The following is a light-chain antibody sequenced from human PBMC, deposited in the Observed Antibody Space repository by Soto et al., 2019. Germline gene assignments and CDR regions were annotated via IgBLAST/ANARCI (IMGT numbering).Light chain of an antibody. Sequence: EIVMTPSPATLSVSPGERATLSCRASQSVSSNLAWYQQKPGQAPRLLIYGASTRATGIPARFSGSGSATDFTLTITRLEPEDFAVYYCQQYQSLTFGGGTKVDIK. CDR1: QSVSSN. CDR2: GAS. CDR3: QQYQSLT. J-gene: IGKJ4*01. V-gene: IGKV3-15*01.